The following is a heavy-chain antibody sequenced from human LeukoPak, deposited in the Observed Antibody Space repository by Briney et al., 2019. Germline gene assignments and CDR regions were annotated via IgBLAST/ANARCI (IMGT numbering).Heavy chain of an antibody. V-gene: IGHV3-23*01. J-gene: IGHJ4*02. D-gene: IGHD3-10*01. CDR2: ISGSGGST. CDR1: GFIFSSYA. CDR3: AKERGGITMVRGVIQGDYFDY. Sequence: PGGSLRLSCAASGFIFSSYAMSWVRQAPGKGLEWVSAISGSGGSTYYADSVKGRFTISRDNSKNTLYLQMNSLRAEDTAVYYCAKERGGITMVRGVIQGDYFDYWGQGTLVTVSS.